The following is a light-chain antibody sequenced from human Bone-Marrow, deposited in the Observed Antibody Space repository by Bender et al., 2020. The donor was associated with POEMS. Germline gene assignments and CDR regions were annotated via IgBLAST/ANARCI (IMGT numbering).Light chain of an antibody. Sequence: QSALTQPASVSGSPGQSITISCAGTSSDVGSYNLVSWYQQLPDKAPKLMIYEVTKRPSGVSNRFSGSKSGNTASLTISGLQAEDEADYYCSSYTGISTVVFGGGTKLTVL. J-gene: IGLJ2*01. CDR2: EVT. CDR3: SSYTGISTVV. CDR1: SSDVGSYNL. V-gene: IGLV2-14*02.